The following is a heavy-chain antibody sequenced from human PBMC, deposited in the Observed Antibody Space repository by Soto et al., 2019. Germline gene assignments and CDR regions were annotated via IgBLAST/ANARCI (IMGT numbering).Heavy chain of an antibody. CDR2: IIPIFGTA. Sequence: SVKVSCKASGGIFSSYAISWVRQAPGQGLEWMGGIIPIFGTANYAQKFQGRVTITADKSTSTAYMELSSLRSEDTAVYYCARGYCSGGSCLSWFDPWGQGTLVTVSS. J-gene: IGHJ5*02. CDR3: ARGYCSGGSCLSWFDP. V-gene: IGHV1-69*06. CDR1: GGIFSSYA. D-gene: IGHD2-15*01.